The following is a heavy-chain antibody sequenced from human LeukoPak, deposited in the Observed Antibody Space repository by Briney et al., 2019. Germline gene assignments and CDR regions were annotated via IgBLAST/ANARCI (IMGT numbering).Heavy chain of an antibody. J-gene: IGHJ6*04. D-gene: IGHD3-10*01. V-gene: IGHV3-30*18. CDR2: ISYDGSNK. Sequence: GGSLRLSCAASGFTFSSYGMRWVRQAPGKGLEWVAVISYDGSNKYYADSVKGRFTISRDNSKNTLYLQMNSLRAEDTAVYYCAKDLYYYGSGSYYNPRGGGMDVWGKGTTVTVSS. CDR3: AKDLYYYGSGSYYNPRGGGMDV. CDR1: GFTFSSYG.